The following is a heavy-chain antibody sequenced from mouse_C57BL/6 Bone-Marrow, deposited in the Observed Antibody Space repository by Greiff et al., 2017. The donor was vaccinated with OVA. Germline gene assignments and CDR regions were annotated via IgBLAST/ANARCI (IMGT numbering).Heavy chain of an antibody. Sequence: EVNVVESGGGLVKPGGSLKLSCAASGFTFSDYGMHWVRQAPEKGLEWVAYISSGSSTIYYADTGKGRFTISRDNAKNTLFLQMTSLRSEDAAMYYCARINYWYFDVWGTGTTVTVSS. V-gene: IGHV5-17*01. CDR3: ARINYWYFDV. J-gene: IGHJ1*03. CDR1: GFTFSDYG. CDR2: ISSGSSTI.